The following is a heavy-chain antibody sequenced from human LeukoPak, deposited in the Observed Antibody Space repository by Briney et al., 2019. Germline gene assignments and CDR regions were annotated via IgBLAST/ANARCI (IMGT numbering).Heavy chain of an antibody. CDR3: ARAAPRDCTNGICWVDY. D-gene: IGHD2-8*01. Sequence: VASVKVSCXASGYSFTNYGFTWVRQAPGQGLEWMGWMNANNGNTNYAQRLQGRVTMTIDTSTNTAYMELRSLRSDDTAAYYCARAAPRDCTNGICWVDYWGQGTLVTVSS. CDR1: GYSFTNYG. J-gene: IGHJ4*02. V-gene: IGHV1-18*01. CDR2: MNANNGNT.